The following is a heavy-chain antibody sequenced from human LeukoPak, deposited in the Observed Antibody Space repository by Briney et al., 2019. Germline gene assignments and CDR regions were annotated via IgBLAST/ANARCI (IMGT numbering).Heavy chain of an antibody. CDR1: GFTFSSYA. D-gene: IGHD6-19*01. CDR3: ARSRPQWLVLGLTFVY. Sequence: GRSLRLSCAASGFTFSSYAMDWVRQAPGKGLEWVAVISYDGSNKYYADSVKGRFTISRDNSKNTLYLQMNSLRAEGAAVYYCARSRPQWLVLGLTFVYWGQGTLVTVSS. CDR2: ISYDGSNK. V-gene: IGHV3-30*04. J-gene: IGHJ4*02.